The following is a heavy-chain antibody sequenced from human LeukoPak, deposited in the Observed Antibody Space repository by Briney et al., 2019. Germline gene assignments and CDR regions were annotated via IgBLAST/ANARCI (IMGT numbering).Heavy chain of an antibody. CDR3: ARDGIYSSGNTYYFDY. CDR1: GGTFSSYA. J-gene: IGHJ4*02. V-gene: IGHV1-46*01. CDR2: INPSGGST. D-gene: IGHD6-19*01. Sequence: EASVKVSCKASGGTFSSYAISWVRQAPGQGLEWMGIINPSGGSTSYAQKFQGRVTMTRDTSTSTVYMELSSLRSEDTAVYYCARDGIYSSGNTYYFDYWGQGTLVTVSS.